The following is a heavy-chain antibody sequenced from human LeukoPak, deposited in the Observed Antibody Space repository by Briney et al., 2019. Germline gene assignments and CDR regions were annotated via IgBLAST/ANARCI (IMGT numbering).Heavy chain of an antibody. Sequence: GGSLRLSCAASGFTFSSYAMHWVRQAPGKGLEWVAVISYDGSNKYYADSVKGRFTISRDNSKNTLYLQMNSLRAEDTAVYYCARDTPHRIAVALDYWGQGTLVTVSS. CDR1: GFTFSSYA. V-gene: IGHV3-30*04. J-gene: IGHJ4*02. CDR3: ARDTPHRIAVALDY. CDR2: ISYDGSNK. D-gene: IGHD6-19*01.